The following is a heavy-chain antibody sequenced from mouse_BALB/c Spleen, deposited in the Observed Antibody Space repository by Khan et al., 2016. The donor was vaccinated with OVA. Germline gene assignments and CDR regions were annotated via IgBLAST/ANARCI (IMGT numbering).Heavy chain of an antibody. V-gene: IGHV2-3*01. CDR2: IWGDGNS. CDR1: GFSLDSFG. J-gene: IGHJ4*01. D-gene: IGHD2-12*01. Sequence: QMQLQESGPGLVAPSESLSITCNVSGFSLDSFGVNWVRQPPGKGLEWLGVIWGDGNSNYHSGLKSKLTINKDNSKSQVFLRLNSRQTYDKATYYCATFTPHCYSMDSWGQGTTVTVSS. CDR3: ATFTPHCYSMDS.